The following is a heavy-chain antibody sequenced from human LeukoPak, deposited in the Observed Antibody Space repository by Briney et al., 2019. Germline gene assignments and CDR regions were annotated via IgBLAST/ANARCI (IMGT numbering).Heavy chain of an antibody. J-gene: IGHJ4*02. CDR2: IGGSGDFT. Sequence: GGSLTLSCAASGFTFSGSAMSWLRQAPGKGLEWVSAIGGSGDFTYYAEYVRGRFTISRDNSEKTLYLQMNSLRAEDTAVYYCAKADRGWGVITKDWGQGTLVTVSS. CDR3: AKADRGWGVITKD. D-gene: IGHD3-10*01. V-gene: IGHV3-23*01. CDR1: GFTFSGSA.